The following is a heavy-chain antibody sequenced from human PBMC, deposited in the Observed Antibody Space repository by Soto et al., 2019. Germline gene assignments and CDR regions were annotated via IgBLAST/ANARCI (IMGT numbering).Heavy chain of an antibody. J-gene: IGHJ6*02. Sequence: QVQLVQSGAAVKKPGSSVKVSCKASGGTFSSYAISWVRQAPGQGLEWMGGIIPIFGTANYAQKFQGRVTITAAESTSTAYMELSSLRAEDTAVYYCARDLVASYLSQCYYYGMDVCGQGTTVTVSS. CDR3: ARDLVASYLSQCYYYGMDV. CDR1: GGTFSSYA. CDR2: IIPIFGTA. D-gene: IGHD3-16*02. V-gene: IGHV1-69*01.